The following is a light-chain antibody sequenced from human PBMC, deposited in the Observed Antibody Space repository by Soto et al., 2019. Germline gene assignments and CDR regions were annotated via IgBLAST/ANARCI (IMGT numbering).Light chain of an antibody. CDR2: GSS. Sequence: EIVLTQSPGTLSLSPGEAVTLSCRASQNINSNYLTWYQQKPGQAPRLLIYGSSSRATGVPDRFSSSGSGTDFTLTISRLEPEDFAVYFCQQYCTAYLYTLGQGSKLEIK. CDR1: QNINSNY. V-gene: IGKV3-20*01. CDR3: QQYCTAYLYT. J-gene: IGKJ2*01.